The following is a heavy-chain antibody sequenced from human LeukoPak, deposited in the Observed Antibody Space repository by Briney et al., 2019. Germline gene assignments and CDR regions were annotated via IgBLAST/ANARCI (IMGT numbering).Heavy chain of an antibody. Sequence: ASVKVSCKASGGAFSSYAISWVRQAPRQGLEWMGGIIPIFGTANYAQKFQGRVTITADKSTSTAYMELSSLRSEDTAVYYCARVGSGTIDYWGQGTLVTVSS. CDR2: IIPIFGTA. CDR1: GGAFSSYA. J-gene: IGHJ4*02. V-gene: IGHV1-69*06. CDR3: ARVGSGTIDY. D-gene: IGHD3-10*01.